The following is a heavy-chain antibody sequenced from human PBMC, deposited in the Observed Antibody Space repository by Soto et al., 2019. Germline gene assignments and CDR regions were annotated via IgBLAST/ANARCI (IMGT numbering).Heavy chain of an antibody. Sequence: AAVKASCKASGYTFTSYGISWVRQAPGQGLEWMGWISAYNGNTNYAQKLQGRVTMTTDTSTSTAYMELRSLRSDDTAGYYCVGRYSDLLGGRDVRCHGTTVIVSS. J-gene: IGHJ6*02. CDR2: ISAYNGNT. CDR1: GYTFTSYG. V-gene: IGHV1-18*04. CDR3: VGRYSDLLGGRDV. D-gene: IGHD1-26*01.